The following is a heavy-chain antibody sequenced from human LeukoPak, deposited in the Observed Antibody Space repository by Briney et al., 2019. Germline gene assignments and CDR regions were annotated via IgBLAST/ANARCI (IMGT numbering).Heavy chain of an antibody. J-gene: IGHJ4*02. Sequence: SETLSLTCTVSGGSISSYYWSWIRQPAGKGLEWIGRIYTSGSTNYNPSLKSRVTMSVDTSKNQFSPKLSSVTAADTAVYYCAGQIAAAGTGTFDYWGQGTLVTVSS. CDR3: AGQIAAAGTGTFDY. CDR1: GGSISSYY. D-gene: IGHD6-13*01. V-gene: IGHV4-4*07. CDR2: IYTSGST.